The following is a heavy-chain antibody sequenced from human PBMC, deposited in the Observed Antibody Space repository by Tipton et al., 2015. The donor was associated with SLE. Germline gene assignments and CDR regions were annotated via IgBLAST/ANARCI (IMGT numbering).Heavy chain of an antibody. J-gene: IGHJ6*03. Sequence: TLSLTCAVYGRSFIGSYWTWIRQPPGKGLEWIGYIYHTGSTYYNPSLESRLTISIDTSKNQFSLELSSVTAADTAVYYCARETEDTGWIHSRDYIYYYYYVDVWGQGTTVTVSS. CDR2: IYHTGST. D-gene: IGHD6-19*01. CDR1: GRSFIGSY. V-gene: IGHV4-34*09. CDR3: ARETEDTGWIHSRDYIYYYYYVDV.